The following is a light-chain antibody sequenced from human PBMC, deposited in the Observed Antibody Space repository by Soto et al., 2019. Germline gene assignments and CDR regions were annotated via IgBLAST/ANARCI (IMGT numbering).Light chain of an antibody. CDR1: SSNIGAGYD. Sequence: QSVLTQPPSVSGAPGQRVTIACTGSSSNIGAGYDVLWYRHFPGVAPKLLLFRSSHRPSGVPDRFSGFTSRTSASLAITGLQPDDEAVYYCQSFDSGLVGLIFGAGTKLTVL. CDR2: RSS. V-gene: IGLV1-40*01. J-gene: IGLJ2*01. CDR3: QSFDSGLVGLI.